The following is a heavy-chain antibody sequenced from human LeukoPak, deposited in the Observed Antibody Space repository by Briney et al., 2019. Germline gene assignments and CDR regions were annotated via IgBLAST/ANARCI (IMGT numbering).Heavy chain of an antibody. V-gene: IGHV1-69*13. CDR3: ARELERWLQPVYGMDV. D-gene: IGHD5-24*01. Sequence: SVKVSCKASGYTFTSHGISWVRQAPGQGLEWMGGIIPIFGTANYAQKFQGRVTITADESTSTAYMELSSLRSEDTAVYYCARELERWLQPVYGMDVWGQGTTVTVSS. J-gene: IGHJ6*02. CDR2: IIPIFGTA. CDR1: GYTFTSHG.